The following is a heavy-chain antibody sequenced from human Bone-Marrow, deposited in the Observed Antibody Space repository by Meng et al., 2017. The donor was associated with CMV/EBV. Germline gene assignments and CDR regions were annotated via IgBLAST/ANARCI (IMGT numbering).Heavy chain of an antibody. J-gene: IGHJ4*02. CDR2: ISPYNRKT. V-gene: IGHV1-18*01. CDR3: ARGPSVAAAVTDY. Sequence: ASVKVSCKASGYIFTSYDINWVRQAPGQGLEWMGWISPYNRKTNYTQRLQGRVTMTADTSSRTAYMELRSLRSDDTAVYFCARGPSVAAAVTDYWGQGTLVTV. D-gene: IGHD6-13*01. CDR1: GYIFTSYD.